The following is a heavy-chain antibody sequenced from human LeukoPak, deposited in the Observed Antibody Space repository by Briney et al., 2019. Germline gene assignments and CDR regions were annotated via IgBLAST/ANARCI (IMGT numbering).Heavy chain of an antibody. D-gene: IGHD1-26*01. Sequence: PGGSLRLSCTASGFTFADYGMSWFRQAPGKGLEWVGRIKSKTDGGTTDYAAPVKGRFTISRDDSKNTLYLQMNSLKTEDTAVYYCTTGSDGVGSPPEAFDIWGQGTMVTVSS. V-gene: IGHV3-15*01. CDR3: TTGSDGVGSPPEAFDI. J-gene: IGHJ3*02. CDR2: IKSKTDGGTT. CDR1: GFTFADYG.